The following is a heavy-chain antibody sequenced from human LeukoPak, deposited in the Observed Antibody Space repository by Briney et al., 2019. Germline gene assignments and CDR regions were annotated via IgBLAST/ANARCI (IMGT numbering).Heavy chain of an antibody. J-gene: IGHJ4*02. Sequence: GGSLRLSCTASGFTFSNYWMSWVRQAPGKGLEWVANIKEDGSNKFYVDSVKGRFTISRDNAKNSLYLQMNSLRAEDTAVYYCARDLPWGSGDRRSYWGQGILVTVS. D-gene: IGHD3-10*01. CDR2: IKEDGSNK. CDR1: GFTFSNYW. V-gene: IGHV3-7*01. CDR3: ARDLPWGSGDRRSY.